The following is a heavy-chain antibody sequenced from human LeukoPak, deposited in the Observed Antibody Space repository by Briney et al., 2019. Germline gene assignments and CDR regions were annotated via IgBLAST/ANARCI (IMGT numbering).Heavy chain of an antibody. Sequence: GGSLRLSCAASGFTFSSYSMNWVRQAPGEGLEWVSYISSSSSTIYYADSVKGRFTISRDNAKNSLYLQMNSLRAEDTAVYYCARSHSYCSSTSCFLAYYYYGMDVWGQGTTVTVSS. CDR3: ARSHSYCSSTSCFLAYYYYGMDV. D-gene: IGHD2-2*01. V-gene: IGHV3-48*01. J-gene: IGHJ6*02. CDR2: ISSSSSTI. CDR1: GFTFSSYS.